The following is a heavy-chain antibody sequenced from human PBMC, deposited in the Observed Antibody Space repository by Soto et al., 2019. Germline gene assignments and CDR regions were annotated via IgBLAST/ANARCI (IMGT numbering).Heavy chain of an antibody. Sequence: XGPTLMNPTQTLSLTCTFSGFSLITSGMRVSWIRQPPGKALEWLARIDWDDDKFYSTSLKTRLTISKDTSKNQVVLTMTNMDPVDTATYYCERIGPSTGGSFDYWGQGTLVTVSS. CDR3: ERIGPSTGGSFDY. V-gene: IGHV2-70*04. CDR2: IDWDDDK. D-gene: IGHD2-8*02. J-gene: IGHJ4*02. CDR1: GFSLITSGMR.